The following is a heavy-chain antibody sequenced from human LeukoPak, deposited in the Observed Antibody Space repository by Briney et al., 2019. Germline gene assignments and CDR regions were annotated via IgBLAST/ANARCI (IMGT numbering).Heavy chain of an antibody. J-gene: IGHJ5*02. D-gene: IGHD3-3*01. CDR2: IKRDGSEK. CDR3: ARDRITIFGVVIPNNWFDP. Sequence: GGSLRLSCAASGFTFSSYWMSWVRQAPGKGLEWVANIKRDGSEKYYVDSVKGRFTISRDNAKNSLYLQMNSLRAEDTAVYYCARDRITIFGVVIPNNWFDPWGQGTLVTVSS. CDR1: GFTFSSYW. V-gene: IGHV3-7*01.